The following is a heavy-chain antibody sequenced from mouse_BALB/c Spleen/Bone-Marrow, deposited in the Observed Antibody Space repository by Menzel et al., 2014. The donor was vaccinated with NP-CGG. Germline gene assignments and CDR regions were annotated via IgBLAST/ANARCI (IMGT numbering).Heavy chain of an antibody. J-gene: IGHJ2*01. CDR1: GYAFSSSW. V-gene: IGHV1-82*01. CDR2: IYPGDGDT. D-gene: IGHD1-1*01. Sequence: QVQLQQSGPELVKPGASVKISCKASGYAFSSSWMNWVKQRPGQGLEWIGRIYPGDGDTNYNGKFKGKATLTADKSSSTAYMQLSSLPSVDSAVYFCARDYYGSSLDYWGQGTTLTVSS. CDR3: ARDYYGSSLDY.